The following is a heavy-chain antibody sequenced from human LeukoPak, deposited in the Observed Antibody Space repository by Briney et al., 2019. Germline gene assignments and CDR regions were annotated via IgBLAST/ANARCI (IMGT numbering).Heavy chain of an antibody. V-gene: IGHV3-9*01. CDR2: ISWNSGNI. D-gene: IGHD1-26*01. J-gene: IGHJ3*02. CDR3: AKSLGSYYYAFDI. CDR1: GFTFDDYA. Sequence: GRSLRLSCAASGFTFDDYAMQWVRQAPGKGLEWVSGISWNSGNIGYADSVKGRFTISRDNAKNSLYLQMNSLRAEDTALYYCAKSLGSYYYAFDIWGQGTMVTVSS.